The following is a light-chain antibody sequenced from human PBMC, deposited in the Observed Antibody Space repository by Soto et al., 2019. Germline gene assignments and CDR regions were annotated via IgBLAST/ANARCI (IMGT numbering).Light chain of an antibody. J-gene: IGLJ1*01. V-gene: IGLV2-23*02. CDR3: CSYAGSSTYV. CDR1: SSDVGSYNL. CDR2: EVS. Sequence: QSALTHPASVSGSPGQSITISCTGTSSDVGSYNLVSWYQQHPGKAPKLMIYEVSKRPSGVSNRFSGSKSGNTASLTISGFQAEDEADYYCCSYAGSSTYVFGPGTKVTVL.